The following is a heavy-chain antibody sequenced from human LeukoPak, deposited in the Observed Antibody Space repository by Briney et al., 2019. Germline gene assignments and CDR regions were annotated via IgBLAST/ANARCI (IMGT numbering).Heavy chain of an antibody. J-gene: IGHJ4*02. CDR2: IYPGDSDT. Sequence: GESLTISCKGSGYNFITSWIGCVRQMPGKGLEWLGIIYPGDSDTRYSPSFQGQVTISADKSISTAYLQRSTLKASDTAMYYCARPSGTYDRFDYWGQGTLVTVSS. CDR3: ARPSGTYDRFDY. D-gene: IGHD1-26*01. CDR1: GYNFITSW. V-gene: IGHV5-51*01.